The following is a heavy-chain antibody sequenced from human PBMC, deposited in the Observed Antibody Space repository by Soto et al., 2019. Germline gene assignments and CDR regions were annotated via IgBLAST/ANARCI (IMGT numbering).Heavy chain of an antibody. D-gene: IGHD3-16*01. V-gene: IGHV3-33*01. CDR2: IWYDGSKK. CDR1: GFTFSSYG. Sequence: QVQLVESGGGVVQPGGSLRLSCAASGFTFSSYGLYWVRQAPGKGLEWVALIWYDGSKKYYADSVRGRFTISRDNSENTLYLQMNRLRAEDTAVYYCATDGVSLFMIPSELDQWGQGTLVTVSS. J-gene: IGHJ4*02. CDR3: ATDGVSLFMIPSELDQ.